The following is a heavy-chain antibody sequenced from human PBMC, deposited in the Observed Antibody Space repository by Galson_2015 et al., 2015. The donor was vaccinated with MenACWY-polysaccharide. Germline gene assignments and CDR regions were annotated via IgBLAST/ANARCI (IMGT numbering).Heavy chain of an antibody. D-gene: IGHD3-10*01. V-gene: IGHV6-1*01. CDR1: GDSVSSNNAA. CDR3: AREPDYNGSGAPSNFDI. J-gene: IGHJ3*02. Sequence: CAISGDSVSSNNAAWNWIRQSPSRGLEWLGKTYYRSKWYTDYAVSVKSRIIIKADTSKNQFSLQLNSVTPEDMAVYYCAREPDYNGSGAPSNFDISRPGIMVTVAS. CDR2: TYYRSKWYT.